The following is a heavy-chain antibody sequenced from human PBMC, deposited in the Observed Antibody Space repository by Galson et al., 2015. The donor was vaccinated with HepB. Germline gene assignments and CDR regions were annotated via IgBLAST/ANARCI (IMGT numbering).Heavy chain of an antibody. CDR3: ARVAGDYYDSSGYYPGAFDI. D-gene: IGHD3-22*01. CDR2: IYSGGST. CDR1: GFTVSSNY. V-gene: IGHV3-53*01. J-gene: IGHJ3*02. Sequence: SLRLSCAASGFTVSSNYMSWVRQAPGKGLEWVSVIYSGGSTYYADSVKGRFTISRDNSKNTLYLQMNSLRAEDTAVYYCARVAGDYYDSSGYYPGAFDIWGQGTMVTVSS.